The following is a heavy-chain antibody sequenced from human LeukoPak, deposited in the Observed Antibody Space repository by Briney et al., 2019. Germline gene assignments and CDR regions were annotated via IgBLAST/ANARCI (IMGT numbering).Heavy chain of an antibody. CDR2: IHHSGST. V-gene: IGHV4-38-2*02. CDR1: GYSISSGYY. Sequence: SETLSLTCTVSGYSISSGYYWGWSRQPPGKGLEWIGSIHHSGSTYYNPSLKSRVTISVDTSKNQFSLKLRSVTAADTAVYYCARELAYCGGDCYLSAFDIWGQGTMVTASS. D-gene: IGHD2-21*02. CDR3: ARELAYCGGDCYLSAFDI. J-gene: IGHJ3*02.